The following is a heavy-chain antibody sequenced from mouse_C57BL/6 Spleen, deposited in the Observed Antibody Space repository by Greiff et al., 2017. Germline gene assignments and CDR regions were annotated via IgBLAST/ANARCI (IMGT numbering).Heavy chain of an antibody. CDR1: GFTFSNYW. CDR3: TGGSNYAMDY. Sequence: EVKLEESGGGLVQPGGSMKLSCVASGFTFSNYWMNWVRQSPEKGLEWVAQIRLKSDNYAKHDAESVKGRFTISRDDSKSSVYLQMNNLRAEDTGIDYCTGGSNYAMDYWGQGTSVTVSS. CDR2: IRLKSDNYAK. V-gene: IGHV6-3*01. D-gene: IGHD1-1*01. J-gene: IGHJ4*01.